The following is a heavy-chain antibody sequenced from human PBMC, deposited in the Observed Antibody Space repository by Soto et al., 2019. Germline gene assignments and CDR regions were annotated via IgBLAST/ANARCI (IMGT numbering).Heavy chain of an antibody. CDR3: ARDRGGGSGYLFDY. V-gene: IGHV1-46*01. D-gene: IGHD2-15*01. CDR2: INPRGWST. CDR1: GYTFTRYN. Sequence: PGKVSCKASGYTFTRYNVHWVRQAPGQGLEWMAIINPRGWSTYYVQTFADRVTLTNNTSTLKCYLEVLSLGSHDTAVYYCARDRGGGSGYLFDYWGPGTLVTVSS. J-gene: IGHJ4*02.